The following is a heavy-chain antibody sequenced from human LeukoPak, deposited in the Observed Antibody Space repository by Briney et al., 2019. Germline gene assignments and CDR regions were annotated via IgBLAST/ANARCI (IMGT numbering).Heavy chain of an antibody. Sequence: SETLSLTCAVYGGSFSGYYWSWIRQPPGKGLEWIGEINHSGSTNYNPSLKSRVTISVDTSKNQFSLKLSSVTAADTAVYYCYGSKDYYYYGMDVWGQGTTVTVSS. CDR3: YGSKDYYYYGMDV. D-gene: IGHD3-10*01. CDR1: GGSFSGYY. J-gene: IGHJ6*02. V-gene: IGHV4-34*01. CDR2: INHSGST.